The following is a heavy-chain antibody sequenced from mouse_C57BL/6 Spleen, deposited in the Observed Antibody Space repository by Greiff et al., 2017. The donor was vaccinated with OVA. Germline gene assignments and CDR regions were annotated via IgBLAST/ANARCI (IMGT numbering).Heavy chain of an antibody. CDR2: IYPGGGYT. V-gene: IGHV1-63*01. CDR1: GYTFTNYW. CDR3: ARITTVVADWYCDV. J-gene: IGHJ1*03. Sequence: VKLQESGAELVRPGTSVKMSCKASGYTFTNYWIGWAKQRPGHGLEWIGDIYPGGGYTNYNEKFKGKATLTADKSSSTAYMQFSSLTSEDSAIYYCARITTVVADWYCDVWGTGTTVTVSS. D-gene: IGHD1-1*01.